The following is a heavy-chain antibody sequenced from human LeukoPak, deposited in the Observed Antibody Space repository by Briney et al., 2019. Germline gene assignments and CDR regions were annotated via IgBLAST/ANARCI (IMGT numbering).Heavy chain of an antibody. D-gene: IGHD6-19*01. V-gene: IGHV4-59*08. CDR2: IYYSVST. J-gene: IGHJ4*02. CDR3: ARQGGSAWYGVDY. Sequence: SETLSLTCTVSGGSISRYYWSWIRQPPGKVLEWIGYIYYSVSTNYNPSLKSRVTISVDTSKNQFSLKLSSVTAADTAVYYCARQGGSAWYGVDYWGQGTLVTVSS. CDR1: GGSISRYY.